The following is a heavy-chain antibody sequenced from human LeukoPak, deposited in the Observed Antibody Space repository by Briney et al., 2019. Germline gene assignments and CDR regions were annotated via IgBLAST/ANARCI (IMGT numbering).Heavy chain of an antibody. Sequence: GGSLRLSCAASGFTFSSYAMSWVRQAPGTGLGWVALISGSVGTTYYADSVKGRFTISRDNSKNTLYLQVNSLRADDKAVYYCAKNAAAGYYSYCMDVWGKGTTVTVYS. V-gene: IGHV3-23*01. J-gene: IGHJ6*03. D-gene: IGHD6-13*01. CDR1: GFTFSSYA. CDR2: ISGSVGTT. CDR3: AKNAAAGYYSYCMDV.